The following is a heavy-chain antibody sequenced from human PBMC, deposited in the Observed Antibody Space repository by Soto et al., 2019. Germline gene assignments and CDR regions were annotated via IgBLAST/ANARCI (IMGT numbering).Heavy chain of an antibody. CDR3: AKGLRRVAAAGTPFDI. D-gene: IGHD6-13*01. CDR1: GFTFSSYA. Sequence: GGSLRLSCAASGFTFSSYAMSGVRQAPGKGLEWVSAISGSGGSTYYADSVKGRFTISRDNSKNTLYLQMNSLRAEDTAVYYCAKGLRRVAAAGTPFDIWGQGTMVTVSS. J-gene: IGHJ3*02. V-gene: IGHV3-23*01. CDR2: ISGSGGST.